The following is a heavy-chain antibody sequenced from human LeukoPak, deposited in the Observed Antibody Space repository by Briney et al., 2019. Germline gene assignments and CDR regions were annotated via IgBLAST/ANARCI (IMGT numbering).Heavy chain of an antibody. CDR2: INTNTGNP. CDR1: GYTFTSYA. Sequence: ASVKVSCKTSGYTFTSYAISWVRQAPGQGLEWMGWINTNTGNPTYAQGFTGRFVFSLDTSVSMAYLQISSLKAEDTAVYYCARDYPPAMVTPYYYYMDVWGKGTTVTVSS. V-gene: IGHV7-4-1*04. J-gene: IGHJ6*03. CDR3: ARDYPPAMVTPYYYYMDV. D-gene: IGHD5-18*01.